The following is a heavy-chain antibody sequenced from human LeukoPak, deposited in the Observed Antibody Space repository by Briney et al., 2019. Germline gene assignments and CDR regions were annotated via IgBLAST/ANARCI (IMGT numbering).Heavy chain of an antibody. Sequence: GGSLRLSCAASGFTFDDYAMHWVRQAPGKGLEWVSGISWNSGSIGYADSVKGRFTISRDNSKNTLYLQMNSLRAEDTAVYYCARASSTSTGGDYWGQGTLVTVSS. CDR1: GFTFDDYA. J-gene: IGHJ4*02. D-gene: IGHD2-2*01. V-gene: IGHV3-9*01. CDR2: ISWNSGSI. CDR3: ARASSTSTGGDY.